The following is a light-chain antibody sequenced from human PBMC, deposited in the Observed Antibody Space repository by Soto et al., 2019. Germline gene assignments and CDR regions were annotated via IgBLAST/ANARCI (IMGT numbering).Light chain of an antibody. Sequence: DIQMAQSPSSLSASVGDRVTITCRASRSISNYLSWYQQKPGKAPSLLINSASSLQGGVPSRFSGSGSGRDFSLTTSGMQPGDFATYFCLQSYTTPLTFGGGTKVEIK. J-gene: IGKJ4*01. V-gene: IGKV1-39*01. CDR1: RSISNY. CDR2: SAS. CDR3: LQSYTTPLT.